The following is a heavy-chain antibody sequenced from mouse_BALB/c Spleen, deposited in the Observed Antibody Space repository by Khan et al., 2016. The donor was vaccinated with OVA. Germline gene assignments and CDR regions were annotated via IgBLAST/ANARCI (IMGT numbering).Heavy chain of an antibody. J-gene: IGHJ3*01. CDR1: GFTFSTYA. CDR3: ARSAYGNFAY. CDR2: VNSDGDYT. Sequence: DVHLVESGGGLVKPGGSLKLSCAASGFTFSTYAMSWVRQTPERRLEWVATVNSDGDYTFYPDNVTGRFTISRGNAKNTLYLQMSSLRSEDTAMYYCARSAYGNFAYWGQGTLVTVSA. D-gene: IGHD2-1*01. V-gene: IGHV5-9-3*01.